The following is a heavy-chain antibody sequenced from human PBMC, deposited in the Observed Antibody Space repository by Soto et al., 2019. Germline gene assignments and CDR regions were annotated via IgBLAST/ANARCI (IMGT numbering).Heavy chain of an antibody. CDR3: ARDRGYSYGFRTDY. D-gene: IGHD5-18*01. CDR1: GFTFSRYS. CDR2: ISSSSSTI. J-gene: IGHJ4*02. V-gene: IGHV3-48*02. Sequence: EVQLVESGGGLVQPGGSLRLSCAASGFTFSRYSMNWVRQAPGKGLEWVSYISSSSSTIYYADSVKGRFTISRDNAKNSLYLQMNSLRDEDTAVYYCARDRGYSYGFRTDYWGQGTLVTVSS.